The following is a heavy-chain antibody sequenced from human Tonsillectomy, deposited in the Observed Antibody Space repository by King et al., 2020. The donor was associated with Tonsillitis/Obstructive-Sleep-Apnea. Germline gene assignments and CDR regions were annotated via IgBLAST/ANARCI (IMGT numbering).Heavy chain of an antibody. CDR2: INHSGST. J-gene: IGHJ2*01. CDR3: ARGAGDGDYVHWYFDL. D-gene: IGHD4-17*01. Sequence: VQLQQWGAGLLKPSETLSLTCAVYGGSFSGYYWSWIRQPPGKGLEWIGEINHSGSTNYNPSLKSRVTISVDTSKNQFSLKRSSATAPDTAGYYWARGAGDGDYVHWYFDLWGRGTLVTVSS. V-gene: IGHV4-34*01. CDR1: GGSFSGYY.